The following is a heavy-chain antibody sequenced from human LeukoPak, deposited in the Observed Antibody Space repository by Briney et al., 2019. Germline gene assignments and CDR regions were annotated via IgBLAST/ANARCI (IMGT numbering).Heavy chain of an antibody. CDR1: GGSFSDYY. CDR2: IFHRGDP. V-gene: IGHV4-34*12. Sequence: PSETLSLTCAVHGGSFSDYYWSWIRQPPGKGLEWIGEIFHRGDPNYNPSLKNRVTISLDTSENQFSLNLSSVTATDSAVYFCTGSSIRTRYYFDYWGQGILVTVSS. CDR3: TGSSIRTRYYFDY. J-gene: IGHJ4*02. D-gene: IGHD6-6*01.